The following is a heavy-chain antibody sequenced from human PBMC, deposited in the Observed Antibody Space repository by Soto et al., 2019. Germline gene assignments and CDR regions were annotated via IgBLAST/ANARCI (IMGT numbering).Heavy chain of an antibody. CDR3: ARDRLDDYGYYAGYFFSQH. D-gene: IGHD4-17*01. V-gene: IGHV3-48*02. Sequence: EVQLVESGGGLVQPGGSLRLSCAASGFTFSSYSMNWVRQAPGKGLEWVSYISSSSSTIYYADSVKGRFTISRDNANNSLYLQMNSLRDEDTAVYYCARDRLDDYGYYAGYFFSQHWGQGTLVTVSS. CDR1: GFTFSSYS. CDR2: ISSSSSTI. J-gene: IGHJ1*01.